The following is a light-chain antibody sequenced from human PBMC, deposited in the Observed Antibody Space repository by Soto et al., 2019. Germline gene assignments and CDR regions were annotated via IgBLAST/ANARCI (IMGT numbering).Light chain of an antibody. V-gene: IGKV1-39*01. CDR2: AAS. CDR3: QQTYSTPYT. CDR1: QNIRTY. Sequence: DIQMTQSPSSLSASVGDRVTITCRASQNIRTYLNWYHQEPRKAPKLLIYAASTLQSGVPSRFSGSGSGPEFTLTLSSLQPEDFATYYCQQTYSTPYTFGQGTKLEIK. J-gene: IGKJ2*01.